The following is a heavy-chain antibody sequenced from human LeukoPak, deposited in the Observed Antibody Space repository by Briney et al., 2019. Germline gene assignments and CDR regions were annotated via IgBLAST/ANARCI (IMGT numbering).Heavy chain of an antibody. J-gene: IGHJ6*03. V-gene: IGHV1-69*05. CDR2: IIPIFGTA. CDR1: GGTFSSYA. CDR3: ARGISYDILTGYYYYYYYMDV. D-gene: IGHD3-9*01. Sequence: SVKVSCKASGGTFSSYAISWVRQAPGQGLEWMGGIIPIFGTANYAQKFQGRVTITTDESTSTAYMELSSMRSEDTAVYYCARGISYDILTGYYYYYYYMDVWGKGTTVTVSS.